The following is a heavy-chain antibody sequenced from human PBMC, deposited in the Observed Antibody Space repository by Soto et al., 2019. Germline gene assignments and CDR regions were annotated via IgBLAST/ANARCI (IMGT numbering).Heavy chain of an antibody. D-gene: IGHD6-25*01. V-gene: IGHV3-23*01. CDR2: ITGSGDTT. Sequence: EVQLLESGGGLVQPGGSLRLSCAASGFTFTSYAMSWVRQAPGKGLEWVSTITGSGDTTYYADSVKGRFTISRDNSKNTLFLQVTALGADATAVYYGVTFMAATSPSIQYWGQGTLVTVSS. CDR1: GFTFTSYA. CDR3: VTFMAATSPSIQY. J-gene: IGHJ4*02.